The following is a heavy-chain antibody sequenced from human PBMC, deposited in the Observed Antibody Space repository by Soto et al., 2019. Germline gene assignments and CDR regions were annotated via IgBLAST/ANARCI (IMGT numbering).Heavy chain of an antibody. J-gene: IGHJ3*02. D-gene: IGHD3-10*01. Sequence: SETLSLTCAVYGGSFSGYYWSWIRQPPGKGLEWIGEINHSGSTNYNPSLKSRVTISVDTSKNQFSLKLSSVTAADTAVYYCAGQTRLIRAEAFDIWGQGTMVTVS. V-gene: IGHV4-34*01. CDR3: AGQTRLIRAEAFDI. CDR1: GGSFSGYY. CDR2: INHSGST.